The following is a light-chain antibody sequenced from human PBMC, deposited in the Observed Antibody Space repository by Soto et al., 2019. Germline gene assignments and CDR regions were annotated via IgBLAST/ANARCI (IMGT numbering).Light chain of an antibody. Sequence: AIRMTQSPSSLSASTGDRVTITCRASQGISSYLAWYQQKPGKAPNLLIYAASTLQSGVPSRFSGSGSGTDFTLTISCLQSEDFEPYYCQQYYSYPRTFGQGTQVEIK. CDR2: AAS. V-gene: IGKV1-8*01. CDR3: QQYYSYPRT. CDR1: QGISSY. J-gene: IGKJ1*01.